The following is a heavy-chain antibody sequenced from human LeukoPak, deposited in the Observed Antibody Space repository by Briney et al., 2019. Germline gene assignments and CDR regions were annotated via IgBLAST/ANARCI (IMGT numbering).Heavy chain of an antibody. CDR3: ARDGGSSGNGAYYMDV. V-gene: IGHV1-3*03. J-gene: IGHJ6*03. CDR2: INAGHGNT. Sequence: ASVKVSCKASGYTFTSYAIHWVRQAPGQRLEWMGWINAGHGNTKYSQDFQGRVTITRDTSASTAYMELSSLRSEDMAVYYCARDGGSSGNGAYYMDVWGKGTTVTISS. D-gene: IGHD2-15*01. CDR1: GYTFTSYA.